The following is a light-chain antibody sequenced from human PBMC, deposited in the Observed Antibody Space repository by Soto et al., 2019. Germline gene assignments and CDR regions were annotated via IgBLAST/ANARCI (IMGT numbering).Light chain of an antibody. Sequence: DIQMTQSPSSLSASVGDRVTIPCRASQSISSHLNWYQQRPGKAPKLLIYAASSLQSGVPARFTDSGSGTDFTLTISSLQPEDFATYYCQQSYRTPYTFGQGTKLEIK. CDR2: AAS. V-gene: IGKV1-39*01. J-gene: IGKJ2*01. CDR3: QQSYRTPYT. CDR1: QSISSH.